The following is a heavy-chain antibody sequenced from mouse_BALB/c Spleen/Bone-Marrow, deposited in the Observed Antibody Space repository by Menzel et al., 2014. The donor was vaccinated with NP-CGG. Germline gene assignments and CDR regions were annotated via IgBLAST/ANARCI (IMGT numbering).Heavy chain of an antibody. V-gene: IGHV1-7*01. D-gene: IGHD2-10*02. CDR3: ARSKYGNYVGFDY. CDR2: ISPITGYI. Sequence: QVQLQQSGAELAKPGASVQLSCKASGYTFTSYWMHWVKQRPGQGLEWIGYISPITGYIEYNQKFKDKATLTADRSSSTAYMQLSSLTSEDSAVYYCARSKYGNYVGFDYWGQGTTLTGSS. J-gene: IGHJ2*01. CDR1: GYTFTSYW.